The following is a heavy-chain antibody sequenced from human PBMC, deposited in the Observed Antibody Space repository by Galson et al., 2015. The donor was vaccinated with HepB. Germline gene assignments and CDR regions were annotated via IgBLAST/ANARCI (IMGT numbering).Heavy chain of an antibody. J-gene: IGHJ6*03. D-gene: IGHD3-3*01. Sequence: ETLSLTCSVSVDSFSSYYWSWIRQPPGKGLEWIGYIYYSGSTNYNPSLKSRVTISVDTSKNHFSLRLSSVTAADTAVYYCARVRRFVEFLPSDYYYMDVWGKGTTVTVSS. V-gene: IGHV4-59*01. CDR3: ARVRRFVEFLPSDYYYMDV. CDR1: VDSFSSYY. CDR2: IYYSGST.